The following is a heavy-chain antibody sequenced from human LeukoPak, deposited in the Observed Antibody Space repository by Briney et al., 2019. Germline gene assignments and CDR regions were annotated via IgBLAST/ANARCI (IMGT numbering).Heavy chain of an antibody. J-gene: IGHJ5*02. Sequence: PSETLSLTCTVSGGSISSSSYFWGWLRQPPGKGLDWLGIIYYSGTTYYNPSLQSRVTISVDTSKNQFSLKLSSVTAADTAVYYCARRGLYGSSPFDPWGQGTLVTVSS. CDR1: GGSISSSSYF. CDR3: ARRGLYGSSPFDP. CDR2: IYYSGTT. D-gene: IGHD2-2*01. V-gene: IGHV4-39*01.